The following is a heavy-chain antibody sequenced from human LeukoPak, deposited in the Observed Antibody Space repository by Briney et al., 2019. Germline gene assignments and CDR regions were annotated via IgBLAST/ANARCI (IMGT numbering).Heavy chain of an antibody. CDR2: INSDGSST. D-gene: IGHD6-13*01. CDR1: GFTFSSYW. V-gene: IGHV3-74*01. Sequence: GGSLRLSCAASGFTFSSYWIHWVRQAPGKGLVWVSRINSDGSSTSYADSVKGRFTISRDNAKNTLYLQMNSLRAEDTAVYYCARDIIAAAGTCVYWGQGTLVTVSS. CDR3: ARDIIAAAGTCVY. J-gene: IGHJ4*02.